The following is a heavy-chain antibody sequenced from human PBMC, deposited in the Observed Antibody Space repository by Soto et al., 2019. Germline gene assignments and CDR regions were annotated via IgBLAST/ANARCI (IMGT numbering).Heavy chain of an antibody. Sequence: GGSLRLCGAASRFTFGAYEMNWVRQAPGKGLEWVSYISSSGYTVYYADSVKGRFTISRDNTRNSLYLQMNSLRDEDTALYYCVRYCSTTLCNGVATRTFDYWGQGTLVTVSS. D-gene: IGHD2-2*01. V-gene: IGHV3-48*03. J-gene: IGHJ4*02. CDR3: VRYCSTTLCNGVATRTFDY. CDR2: ISSSGYTV. CDR1: RFTFGAYE.